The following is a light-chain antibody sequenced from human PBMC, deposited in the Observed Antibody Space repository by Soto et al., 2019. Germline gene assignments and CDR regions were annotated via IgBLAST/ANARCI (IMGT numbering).Light chain of an antibody. V-gene: IGKV3-20*01. CDR3: ESYGTSIT. J-gene: IGKJ4*01. Sequence: EIVLTQSPGTLSLSPGERVTLSCRSSQSLSNNHLAWYQQKPGQAPRLLIHGTSNRATGIPDRFSGSGSRTDVTLTFSILEPEDVAVYYCESYGTSITFCGGTKVEIK. CDR1: QSLSNNH. CDR2: GTS.